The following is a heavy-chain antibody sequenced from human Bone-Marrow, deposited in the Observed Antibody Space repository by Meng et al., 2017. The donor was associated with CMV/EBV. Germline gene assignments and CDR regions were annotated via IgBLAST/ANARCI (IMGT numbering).Heavy chain of an antibody. CDR3: AKDIGRAAHCGGDCYFDP. CDR1: GFTFDDYA. D-gene: IGHD2-21*01. J-gene: IGHJ5*02. V-gene: IGHV3-9*01. Sequence: SLKISCAASGFTFDDYAMHWVRQAPGKGLEWVSGISWNSGSIGYADSVKGRFTISRDNAKNSLYLQMNSLRAEDTALYYCAKDIGRAAHCGGDCYFDPWGQGTLVTVYS. CDR2: ISWNSGSI.